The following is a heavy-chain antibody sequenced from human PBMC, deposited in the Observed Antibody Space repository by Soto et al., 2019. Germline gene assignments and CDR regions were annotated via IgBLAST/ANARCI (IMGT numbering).Heavy chain of an antibody. CDR1: GFNFSTYS. J-gene: IGHJ4*02. CDR3: ARYGYYYPSSAYSGY. V-gene: IGHV3-21*06. CDR2: ISSSATYI. D-gene: IGHD3-22*01. Sequence: EVQLVESGGGLVKPGGSLRLSCAASGFNFSTYSLNWVRQAPGKGLEWVSSISSSATYIDYADSVKGRFTISRDNAKSSLYLQMNSLRAEATGVYYCARYGYYYPSSAYSGYWGQGTPVTVS.